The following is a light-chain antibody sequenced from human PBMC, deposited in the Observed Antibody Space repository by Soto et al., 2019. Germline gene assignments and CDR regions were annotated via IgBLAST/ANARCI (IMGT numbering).Light chain of an antibody. CDR3: SSYTSSSYTSSTTLYV. V-gene: IGLV2-14*01. J-gene: IGLJ1*01. CDR2: DVS. CDR1: SNDIGSYNY. Sequence: QSALTQPASVSWSPGQSITISCTGTSNDIGSYNYVSWYQQYPGKAPKLMIFDVSNRPSGVSNRFSGSKSGNTASLTISGLQAEDEADYYCSSYTSSSYTSSTTLYVFGTGTKLTVL.